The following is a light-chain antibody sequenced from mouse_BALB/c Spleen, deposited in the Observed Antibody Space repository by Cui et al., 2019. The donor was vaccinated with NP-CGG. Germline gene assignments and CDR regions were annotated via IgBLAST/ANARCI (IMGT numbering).Light chain of an antibody. CDR1: TGAVTTSNY. CDR3: ALWYSNHWV. CDR2: GTN. V-gene: IGLV1*01. J-gene: IGLJ1*01. Sequence: QVVVTQQSAHTTPPGETVTLTCRSSTGAVTTSNYANWVQEKPDHLFTGLIGGTNNRAPGVPARFSGSLIGDKAALTITGAQTEDEAIYFCALWYSNHWVFGGGTKLTVL.